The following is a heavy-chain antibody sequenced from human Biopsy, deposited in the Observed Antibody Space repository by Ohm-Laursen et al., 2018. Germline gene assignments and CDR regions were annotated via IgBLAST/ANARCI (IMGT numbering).Heavy chain of an antibody. CDR2: IYTSGIT. Sequence: SETLSLTRTVSGGSLSSYSWSWIRQPAGKGLEWIGQIYTSGITNYNPSLKSRVTISVDTSKNQFSLKLNSVTAADTAVYFCARDSRGGHLNTTLITGKNLDSWGQGILVTVSS. V-gene: IGHV4-4*07. CDR1: GGSLSSYS. D-gene: IGHD3-16*01. J-gene: IGHJ4*02. CDR3: ARDSRGGHLNTTLITGKNLDS.